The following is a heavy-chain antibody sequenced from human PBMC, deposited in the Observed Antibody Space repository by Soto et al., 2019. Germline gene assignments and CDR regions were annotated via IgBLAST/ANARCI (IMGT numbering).Heavy chain of an antibody. V-gene: IGHV3-23*01. CDR3: AKDYYYDSSGPSDY. CDR1: GFTFSNFA. CDR2: ISGSGGST. D-gene: IGHD3-22*01. Sequence: PGGSLRLSCVASGFTFSNFAMAWVRQAPGEGLEWVSAISGSGGSTYYADSVKGRFTISRDNSKNALYLQMNSLRAEDTAVYYCAKDYYYDSSGPSDYWGQGTLVTVSS. J-gene: IGHJ4*02.